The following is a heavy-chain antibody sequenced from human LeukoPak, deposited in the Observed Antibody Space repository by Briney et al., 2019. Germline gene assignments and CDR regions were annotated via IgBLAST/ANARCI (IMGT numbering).Heavy chain of an antibody. CDR1: GVSISSYY. CDR3: ARDGVSWILDY. V-gene: IGHV4-59*01. Sequence: PSETLSLTCTVSGVSISSYYWSWIRQPPGKGLEWIGYIYYSGSTNYNPSLKSRVTISVDTSKNQFSLKLSSVTAADTAVYYCARDGVSWILDYWGQGTLVTVSS. D-gene: IGHD3-16*01. J-gene: IGHJ4*02. CDR2: IYYSGST.